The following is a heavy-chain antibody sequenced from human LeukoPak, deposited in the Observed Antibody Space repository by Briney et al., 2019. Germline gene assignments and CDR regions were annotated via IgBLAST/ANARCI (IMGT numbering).Heavy chain of an antibody. CDR3: ARHGIYAFDS. D-gene: IGHD5-12*01. CDR1: GFPFSRHW. Sequence: PGGSLRLSCAASGFPFSRHWMSWVRQAPGKGLDWVANINEERSVSYYGDSVKGRFTISRDNGKTPLYLQMNSLRAEDTAVYYCARHGIYAFDSWGQGTLVTVSS. V-gene: IGHV3-7*01. J-gene: IGHJ4*02. CDR2: INEERSVS.